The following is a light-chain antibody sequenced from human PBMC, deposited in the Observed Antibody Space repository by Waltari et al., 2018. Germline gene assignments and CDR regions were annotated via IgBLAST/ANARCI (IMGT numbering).Light chain of an antibody. J-gene: IGKJ4*01. CDR2: AAS. Sequence: TQLTQSPSSLAASVGDRVTISCRTSTVILGYLAWYQQKPGKAPNLLIYAASTLQSGVPSRFSGSGSGMDFNITISNLQPEDFATYYCQQLKSYPITFGGGTKVEIK. CDR1: TVILGY. CDR3: QQLKSYPIT. V-gene: IGKV1-9*01.